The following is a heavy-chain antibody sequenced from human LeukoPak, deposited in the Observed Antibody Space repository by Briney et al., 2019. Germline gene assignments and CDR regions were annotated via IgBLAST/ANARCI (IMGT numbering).Heavy chain of an antibody. D-gene: IGHD3-22*01. J-gene: IGHJ5*02. Sequence: ASVKVSCKASGYTFTSYAMHWVRQAPGQRLEWMGWINAGNGNTKYQGRVTITRDTSASTAYMELSSLRSEDTAVYYCARGRGRIVVRNWFDPWGQGTLVTVSS. CDR3: ARGRGRIVVRNWFDP. CDR1: GYTFTSYA. V-gene: IGHV1-3*01. CDR2: INAGNGNT.